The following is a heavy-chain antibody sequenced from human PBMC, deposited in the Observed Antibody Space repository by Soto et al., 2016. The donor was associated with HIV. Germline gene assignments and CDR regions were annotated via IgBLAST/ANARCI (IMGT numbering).Heavy chain of an antibody. J-gene: IGHJ6*01. CDR1: GFAVDSNY. Sequence: EVQLVETGGGLIQPGGSLRLSCVGSGFAVDSNYMNWVRQAPGKGLEWVSVIYSGGRTYYSESVKDRFSVSTDSFKNTLYLQMNDLRVEDTAVYYCARTPVNSCGDHYCYYYGIDLWGKGPRSPSPQ. CDR3: ARTPVNSCGDHYCYYYGIDL. V-gene: IGHV3-53*02. D-gene: IGHD2-21*01. CDR2: IYSGGRT.